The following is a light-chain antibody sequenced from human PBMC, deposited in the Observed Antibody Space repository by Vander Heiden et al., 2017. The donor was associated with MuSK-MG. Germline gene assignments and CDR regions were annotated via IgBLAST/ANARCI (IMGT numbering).Light chain of an antibody. V-gene: IGKV3-11*01. CDR1: QSVSSY. Sequence: EIVLTQSPATLSLSPGERATLSCRASQSVSSYLAWNQQKPGQAPRLLIYDASNRATGIPARFSGSGSGTDFTLTISSLEPEDFAVYYCQQRSNWLETFGQGTRLEIK. CDR3: QQRSNWLET. CDR2: DAS. J-gene: IGKJ5*01.